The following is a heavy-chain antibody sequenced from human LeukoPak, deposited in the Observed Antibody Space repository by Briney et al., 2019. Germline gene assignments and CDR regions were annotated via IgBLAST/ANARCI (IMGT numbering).Heavy chain of an antibody. CDR2: IYYSGST. D-gene: IGHD4-23*01. V-gene: IGHV4-30-4*08. CDR3: ARGYNGGNSE. J-gene: IGHJ4*02. CDR1: GGSFSGYY. Sequence: SETLSLTCAVYGGSFSGYYWSWIRQPPGKGLEWIGYIYYSGSTYYNPSLKSRVTISVDTSKNQFSLKLSSVTAADTAVYYCARGYNGGNSEWGQGTLVTVSS.